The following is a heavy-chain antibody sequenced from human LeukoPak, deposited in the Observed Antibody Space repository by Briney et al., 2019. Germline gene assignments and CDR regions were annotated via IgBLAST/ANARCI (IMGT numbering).Heavy chain of an antibody. CDR2: INPNSGGT. Sequence: ASVKVSCKASGYTFTGYYMHWVRQAPGQGREWMGWINPNSGGTNYAQKFQGRVTMTRDTSISTAYMELGSLRSEGTAVYYCARNGGYYGSSGYSDYYYYMDVWGKGTTVTVSS. CDR1: GYTFTGYY. CDR3: ARNGGYYGSSGYSDYYYYMDV. V-gene: IGHV1-2*02. D-gene: IGHD3-22*01. J-gene: IGHJ6*03.